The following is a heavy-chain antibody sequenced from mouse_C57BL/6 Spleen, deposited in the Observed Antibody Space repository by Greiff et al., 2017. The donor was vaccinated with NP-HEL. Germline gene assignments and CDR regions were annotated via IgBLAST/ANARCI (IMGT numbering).Heavy chain of an antibody. D-gene: IGHD2-5*01. V-gene: IGHV1-52*01. CDR3: ARGYSNYPYYAMDY. CDR2: IDPSDSET. CDR1: GYTFTSYW. J-gene: IGHJ4*01. Sequence: VKLQQPGAELVRPGSSVKLSCKASGYTFTSYWMHWVKQRPIQGLEWIGNIDPSDSETHYNQKFKDKATLTVDKSSSTAYMQLSSLTSEDSAVYYCARGYSNYPYYAMDYWGQGTSVTVSS.